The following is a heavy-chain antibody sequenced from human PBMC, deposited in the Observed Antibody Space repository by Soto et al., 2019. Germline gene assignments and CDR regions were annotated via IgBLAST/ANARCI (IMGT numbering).Heavy chain of an antibody. CDR3: AARIAAAARGGAFDI. V-gene: IGHV1-2*04. CDR2: INPNSGGT. CDR1: GYTFTGYY. D-gene: IGHD6-13*01. J-gene: IGHJ3*02. Sequence: QVQLVQSGAELKKPGASVKVSCKASGYTFTGYYMHWVRQAPGQGLEWMGWINPNSGGTNYAQKFQGWVTMTRDTSISTAYMELSRLRSDDTAVYYCAARIAAAARGGAFDIWGQGTMVTVSS.